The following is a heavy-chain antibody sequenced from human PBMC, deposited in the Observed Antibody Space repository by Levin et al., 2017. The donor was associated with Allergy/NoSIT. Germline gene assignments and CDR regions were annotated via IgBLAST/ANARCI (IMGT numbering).Heavy chain of an antibody. CDR2: ISSNGGST. D-gene: IGHD4-17*01. Sequence: GESLKISCSASGFTFSSYAMHWVRQAPGKGLEYVSAISSNGGSTYYADSVKGRFTISRDNSKNTLYLQMSSLRPEDTAVYYCETSDADYLDFDYWGQGTLVTVSS. CDR3: ETSDADYLDFDY. V-gene: IGHV3-64D*06. J-gene: IGHJ4*02. CDR1: GFTFSSYA.